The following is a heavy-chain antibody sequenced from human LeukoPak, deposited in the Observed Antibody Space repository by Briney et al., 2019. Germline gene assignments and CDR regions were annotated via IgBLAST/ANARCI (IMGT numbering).Heavy chain of an antibody. CDR2: MNPNRGNT. D-gene: IGHD3-9*01. Sequence: ASVKVSCKASGYTFTSYDINWVRQATGQGLEWMGWMNPNRGNTGYAQKFQGRVTMTRNTSISTAYMELSSLRSEDTAVYYCARANHYDILTGYLYYYYGMDVWGQGTTVTVSS. CDR3: ARANHYDILTGYLYYYYGMDV. CDR1: GYTFTSYD. J-gene: IGHJ6*02. V-gene: IGHV1-8*01.